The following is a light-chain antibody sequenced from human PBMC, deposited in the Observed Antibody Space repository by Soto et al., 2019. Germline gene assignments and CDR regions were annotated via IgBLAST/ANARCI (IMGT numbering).Light chain of an antibody. CDR2: GVS. V-gene: IGKV3-20*01. CDR3: QHFGASNLYT. Sequence: DIVLTQSPGTLSLSPGETATLSCRASQRVTSNFLAWYQQKPGQAPRLLLYGVSNRATGIPDRFSGSGSGTDFTLAISRLEPEDFAVYYCQHFGASNLYTFGQGTKVEIK. CDR1: QRVTSNF. J-gene: IGKJ2*01.